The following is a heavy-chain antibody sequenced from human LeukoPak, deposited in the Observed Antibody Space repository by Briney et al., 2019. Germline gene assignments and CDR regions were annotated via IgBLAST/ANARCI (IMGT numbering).Heavy chain of an antibody. J-gene: IGHJ5*02. CDR3: ARDKGVVGTLAP. V-gene: IGHV3-23*01. CDR1: GFTFSSYA. CDR2: ISGSGSNT. Sequence: GGSLRLSCTASGFTFSSYAMSWVRLAPGKELEWVSAISGSGSNTYYTDSVKGRFTISRDNSNNALYLQMNSLRAEDTAIYYCARDKGVVGTLAPWGQGTLVTVSS. D-gene: IGHD2-21*01.